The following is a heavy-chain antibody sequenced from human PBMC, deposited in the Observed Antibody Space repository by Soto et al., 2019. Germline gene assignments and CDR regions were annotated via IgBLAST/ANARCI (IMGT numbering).Heavy chain of an antibody. J-gene: IGHJ4*02. CDR3: AKVVVARTNWYYFDC. CDR1: GFTFSSYG. Sequence: VQLVESGGGVVQPGRSLRLSCAASGFTFSSYGMHWVRQAPGKGLEWVAVIWYDGSNKYYADSVKGRFTISRDSSKNTLYLQMNSLRAEDTAVYYCAKVVVARTNWYYFDCWGQGTLVTVSS. D-gene: IGHD2-2*01. V-gene: IGHV3-33*06. CDR2: IWYDGSNK.